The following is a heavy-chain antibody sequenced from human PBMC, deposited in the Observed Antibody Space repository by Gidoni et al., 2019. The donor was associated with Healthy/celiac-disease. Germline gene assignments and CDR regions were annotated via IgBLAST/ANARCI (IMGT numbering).Heavy chain of an antibody. V-gene: IGHV3-21*01. CDR3: ARVIGVRGVPFDY. CDR2: ISSSSSYI. Sequence: EVPLVESGGGLVKPGGSLRLSCAASGFTFSSYRMNWVRQAPGKGLEWVSSISSSSSYIYYADSVKGRFTISRDNAKNSLYLQMNSLRAEDTAVYYCARVIGVRGVPFDYWGQGTLVTVSS. CDR1: GFTFSSYR. D-gene: IGHD3-10*01. J-gene: IGHJ4*02.